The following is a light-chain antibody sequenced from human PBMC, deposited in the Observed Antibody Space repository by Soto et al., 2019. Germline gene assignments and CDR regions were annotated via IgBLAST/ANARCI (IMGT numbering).Light chain of an antibody. CDR2: EGS. Sequence: QSALTQPASVSGSPGQSITISCTGTSSDVGGYNYVSWYQHHPGKAPKLMIYEGSNRTSGVSNRFSGSKSGNTASLTISGLQAEDEADYYCSSYTSSSTYVFGTGTKVTVL. CDR3: SSYTSSSTYV. CDR1: SSDVGGYNY. J-gene: IGLJ1*01. V-gene: IGLV2-14*01.